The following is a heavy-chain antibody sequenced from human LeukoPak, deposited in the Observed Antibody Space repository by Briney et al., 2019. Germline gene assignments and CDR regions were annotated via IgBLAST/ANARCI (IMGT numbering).Heavy chain of an antibody. J-gene: IGHJ4*02. Sequence: SETLSLTCAVYGGSFSGYYWSWIRQPPGKGLEWIGEINHSGSTNYNPSLKSRVTISVDTSKNQFSLKLSSVTAADTAVYYCARIMGYGDYAVDYWGQGTLVTVSS. CDR3: ARIMGYGDYAVDY. D-gene: IGHD4-17*01. CDR2: INHSGST. V-gene: IGHV4-34*01. CDR1: GGSFSGYY.